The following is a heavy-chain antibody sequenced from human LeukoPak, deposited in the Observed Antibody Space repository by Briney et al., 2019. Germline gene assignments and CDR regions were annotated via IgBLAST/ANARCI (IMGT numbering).Heavy chain of an antibody. D-gene: IGHD4-23*01. CDR1: GGSISRGGYY. CDR2: IYYSGST. Sequence: SETLSLTCTVSGGSISRGGYYWSWIRQHPGKGLEWIGYIYYSGSTYYNPSLKSRVTKSVDTSKNQFSLNLSSVTAADTAVYYCARGGTVATPSYWGQGTQVTVSS. J-gene: IGHJ4*02. V-gene: IGHV4-31*03. CDR3: ARGGTVATPSY.